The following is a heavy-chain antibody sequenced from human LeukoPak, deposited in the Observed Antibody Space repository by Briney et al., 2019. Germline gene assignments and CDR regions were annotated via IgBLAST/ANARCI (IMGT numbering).Heavy chain of an antibody. CDR2: INTDGSST. J-gene: IGHJ3*02. V-gene: IGHV3-74*01. CDR1: GFTLSTYW. Sequence: QTGGSLRLSCAASGFTLSTYWMHWVRQAPGKGLVWVSRINTDGSSTSYADSVKGRFTISRDNAKNSLYLQMSSLRAEDTAVYYCARMYCSSTSCYTDAFDIWGQGTMVTVSS. D-gene: IGHD2-2*02. CDR3: ARMYCSSTSCYTDAFDI.